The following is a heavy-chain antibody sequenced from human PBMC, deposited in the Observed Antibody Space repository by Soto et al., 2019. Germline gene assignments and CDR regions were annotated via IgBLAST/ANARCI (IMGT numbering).Heavy chain of an antibody. CDR3: ARGDYYDFWSGYGYYFDY. CDR2: IYYSGST. D-gene: IGHD3-3*01. V-gene: IGHV4-59*01. CDR1: GGSMSSYY. J-gene: IGHJ4*02. Sequence: QVQLQESGPGLVKPSETLSLTCTVSGGSMSSYYWSWIRQPPGKGLEWIGYIYYSGSTNYNPSLKSRVTISVDTSKNQFSLKLSSVTAADTAVYYCARGDYYDFWSGYGYYFDYWGQGTLVTVSS.